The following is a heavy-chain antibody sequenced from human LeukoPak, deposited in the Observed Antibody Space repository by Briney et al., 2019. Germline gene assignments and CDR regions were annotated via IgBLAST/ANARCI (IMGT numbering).Heavy chain of an antibody. V-gene: IGHV3-11*01. D-gene: IGHD5-18*01. CDR3: ARDLGYSSGSDY. Sequence: GGSLRLSCAASGFTFSDHYMSWIRQAPGKGLEWVSYISSGSGTIYYADSVKGRFTVSRDNAKNSLYLQMNSLRAEDTAVYYRARDLGYSSGSDYWGQGTLVTVSS. J-gene: IGHJ4*02. CDR1: GFTFSDHY. CDR2: ISSGSGTI.